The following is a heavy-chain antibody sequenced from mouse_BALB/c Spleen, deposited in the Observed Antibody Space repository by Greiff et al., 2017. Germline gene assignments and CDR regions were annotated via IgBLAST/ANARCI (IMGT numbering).Heavy chain of an antibody. J-gene: IGHJ4*01. CDR2: IWGDGST. D-gene: IGHD1-1*01. CDR3: ARGYYFYAMDY. V-gene: IGHV2-6-7*01. Sequence: VMLVESGPGLVAPSQSLSITCTVSGFSLTGYGVNWVRQPPGKGLEWLGMIWGDGSTDYNSVLKSRLSISKDNSKSQVFLKMNSLQTDDTARYYCARGYYFYAMDYWGQGTSVTVSS. CDR1: GFSLTGYG.